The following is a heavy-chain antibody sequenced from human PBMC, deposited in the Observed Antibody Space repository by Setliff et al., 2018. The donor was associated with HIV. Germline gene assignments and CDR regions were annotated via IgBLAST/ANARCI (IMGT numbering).Heavy chain of an antibody. J-gene: IGHJ5*02. CDR3: AREHEGGTGWFDP. Sequence: PSETLSLTCAVYGGSFSDYYWSWIRQPPEKGLEWIGEINHSGSTNYNLSLKSRVTISVDTSKNQFSLKLSSVTAADTAVYYCAREHEGGTGWFDPWGQGTLVTVSS. CDR2: INHSGST. V-gene: IGHV4-34*01. CDR1: GGSFSDYY. D-gene: IGHD3-16*01.